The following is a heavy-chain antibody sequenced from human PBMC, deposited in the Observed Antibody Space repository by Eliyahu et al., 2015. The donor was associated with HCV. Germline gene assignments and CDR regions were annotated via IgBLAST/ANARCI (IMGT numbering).Heavy chain of an antibody. CDR2: IYYSGST. D-gene: IGHD3-9*01. CDR3: ARRWDDILTGYSPFDY. J-gene: IGHJ4*02. Sequence: QLQLQESGPGLVKPSETLSLTCTVSGXSISSSSYYWGWIRQPPGKGLEWIGSIYYSGSTYYNPSLKSRVTISVDTSKNQFSLKLSSVTAADTAVYYCARRWDDILTGYSPFDYWGQGTLVTVSS. V-gene: IGHV4-39*01. CDR1: GXSISSSSYY.